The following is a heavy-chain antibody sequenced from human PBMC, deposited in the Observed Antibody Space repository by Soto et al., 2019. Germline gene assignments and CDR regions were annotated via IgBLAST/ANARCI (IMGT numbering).Heavy chain of an antibody. V-gene: IGHV3-30*18. Sequence: GGSLRLSCAASGFTFSSYGMHWVRQAPGKGLEWVAVISYDGSNKYYADSVKGRFTISRDNSKNTLYLQMNSLRAEDTAVYYCAKDTFRATTFADPYLFDYWGQRSLDTGSS. CDR1: GFTFSSYG. CDR3: AKDTFRATTFADPYLFDY. CDR2: ISYDGSNK. D-gene: IGHD3-10*02. J-gene: IGHJ4*02.